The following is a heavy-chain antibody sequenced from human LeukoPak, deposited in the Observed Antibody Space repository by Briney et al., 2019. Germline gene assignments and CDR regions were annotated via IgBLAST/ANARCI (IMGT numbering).Heavy chain of an antibody. CDR2: ISNDGSNK. CDR1: GFTFSSYS. CDR3: VFLNTGWYTDGFDM. J-gene: IGHJ3*02. V-gene: IGHV3-30*04. Sequence: GGSLRLSCAASGFTFSSYSMHWVRQAPGMGLAWVAVISNDGSNKYYSESVKGRFTISRDNSKNTLDLQMNSLRTEDTALYYCVFLNTGWYTDGFDMWGQGTMVTVSS. D-gene: IGHD6-19*01.